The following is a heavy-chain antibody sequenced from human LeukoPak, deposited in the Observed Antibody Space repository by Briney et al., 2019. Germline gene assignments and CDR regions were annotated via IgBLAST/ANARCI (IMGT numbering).Heavy chain of an antibody. V-gene: IGHV4-4*07. Sequence: PSETLSLTCTVSGDSINSHYWSWVRQPAGKGLEWIGLIYPSGSTNYNPSLMSRVTMSVDTSKNQFSLNLSSLTAADTAVYYCARGTYCGGDCNSLGANYYFDFWGQGSLVTVPS. CDR2: IYPSGST. CDR3: ARGTYCGGDCNSLGANYYFDF. D-gene: IGHD2-21*02. CDR1: GDSINSHY. J-gene: IGHJ4*02.